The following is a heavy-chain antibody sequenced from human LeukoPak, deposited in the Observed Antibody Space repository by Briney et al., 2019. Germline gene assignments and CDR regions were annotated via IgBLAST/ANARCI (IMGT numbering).Heavy chain of an antibody. Sequence: SETLSLTCTVSGGSISSYYWSWIRQPAGKGLEWIGRIYMTGSTNYNPSLKSRGIMSVDTSKNQFSLKLNSVTAADTAVYYCARDGIGAGWYFDLWGRGTRVTVSS. D-gene: IGHD1-26*01. J-gene: IGHJ2*01. CDR2: IYMTGST. CDR3: ARDGIGAGWYFDL. CDR1: GGSISSYY. V-gene: IGHV4-4*07.